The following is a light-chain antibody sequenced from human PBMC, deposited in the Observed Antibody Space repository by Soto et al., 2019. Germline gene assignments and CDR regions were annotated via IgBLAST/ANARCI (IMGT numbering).Light chain of an antibody. CDR2: GAS. Sequence: ETVLTQSPGTLSLSPGEKAILSCRASQSISSNYLAWYQQKPGQAPRLLLSGASSRATGISDRFSGSGSGTDFTLVINRLEPEDLAVYYCQQYAVSPYTFDPGTKLEIK. J-gene: IGKJ2*01. CDR3: QQYAVSPYT. CDR1: QSISSNY. V-gene: IGKV3-20*01.